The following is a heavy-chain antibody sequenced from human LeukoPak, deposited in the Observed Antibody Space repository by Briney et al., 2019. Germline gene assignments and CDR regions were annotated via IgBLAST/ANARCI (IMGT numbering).Heavy chain of an antibody. V-gene: IGHV4-59*12. Sequence: SETLSLTCIVSGGSISIYYWSWIRQPPGKGLEWIGYIHYSGYTKYNPSLKSRVTISVDTSKNQFPLKLSSVTAADTAVYYCARDSDGGGFDYWGQGTLVTVSS. D-gene: IGHD3-16*01. CDR3: ARDSDGGGFDY. J-gene: IGHJ4*02. CDR2: IHYSGYT. CDR1: GGSISIYY.